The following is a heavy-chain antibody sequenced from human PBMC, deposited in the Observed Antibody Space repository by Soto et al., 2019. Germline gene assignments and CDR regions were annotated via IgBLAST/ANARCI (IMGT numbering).Heavy chain of an antibody. CDR2: TYYRSKWYN. D-gene: IGHD2-15*01. J-gene: IGHJ5*02. V-gene: IGHV6-1*01. Sequence: IRQSPSRGLEWLGRTYYRSKWYNDYAVSVKSRITINPDTSKNQFSLQLNSVTPEDTAVYYCARGSVVAATCWFDPWGQGTLVTVSS. CDR3: ARGSVVAATCWFDP.